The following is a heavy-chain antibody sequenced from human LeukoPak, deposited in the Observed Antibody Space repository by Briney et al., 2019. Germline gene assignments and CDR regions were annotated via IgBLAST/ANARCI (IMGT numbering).Heavy chain of an antibody. CDR3: AKSSGVTIYYYYMDV. V-gene: IGHV3-23*01. D-gene: IGHD4-11*01. CDR2: ISGSGGST. CDR1: GFTFSSYA. J-gene: IGHJ6*03. Sequence: PGGSLGLSCAASGFTFSSYAMSWVRQAPGKGLEWVSAISGSGGSTYYADSVKGRFTISRDNSKNTLYLQMNSLRAEDTAVYYCAKSSGVTIYYYYMDVWGKGTTVTVSS.